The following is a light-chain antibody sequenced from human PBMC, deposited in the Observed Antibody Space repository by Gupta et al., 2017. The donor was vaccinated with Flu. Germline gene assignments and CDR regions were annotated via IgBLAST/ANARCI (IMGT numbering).Light chain of an antibody. J-gene: IGLJ2*01. V-gene: IGLV1-44*01. CDR1: SSNIGSNT. Sequence: QSVLTQPPSASGTPGQRVTISCSGSSSNIGSNTVNWYQQLPGTAPKLLICSNNQRPSGVPDRFSGSKSGTSASLAISGLQSEDEAEYYCAAWDDSLSGVFGGGTKLTVL. CDR3: AAWDDSLSGV. CDR2: SNN.